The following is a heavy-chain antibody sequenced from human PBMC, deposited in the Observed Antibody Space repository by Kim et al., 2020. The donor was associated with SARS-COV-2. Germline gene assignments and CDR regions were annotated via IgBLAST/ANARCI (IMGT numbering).Heavy chain of an antibody. CDR1: GGTLSAYA. J-gene: IGHJ5*02. V-gene: IGHV1-69*13. CDR3: ARGYDFWTGYHIGVKWWFDP. Sequence: SVKVSCKTSGGTLSAYAFSWVRQAPGQGLEWMGGITPIYDTTKYAQKFQGRVTFTADVSTNTVYMELSSLRSEDTAIYYCARGYDFWTGYHIGVKWWFDPWGQGTLVTVSA. D-gene: IGHD3-3*01. CDR2: ITPIYDTT.